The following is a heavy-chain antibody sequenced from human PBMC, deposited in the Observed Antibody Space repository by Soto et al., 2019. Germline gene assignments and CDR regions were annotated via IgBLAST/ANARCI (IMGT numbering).Heavy chain of an antibody. D-gene: IGHD3-10*01. CDR1: GYSFTSYW. CDR3: ARQRMVRGVIRKTSYGMDV. V-gene: IGHV5-51*01. Sequence: GESLKISCKGSGYSFTSYWIGWVRQMPGKGLEWMGIIYPGDSDTRYSPSFQGQVTISADKSISTAYLQWSSLKASDTAMYYCARQRMVRGVIRKTSYGMDVWGQGTTVTVS. CDR2: IYPGDSDT. J-gene: IGHJ6*02.